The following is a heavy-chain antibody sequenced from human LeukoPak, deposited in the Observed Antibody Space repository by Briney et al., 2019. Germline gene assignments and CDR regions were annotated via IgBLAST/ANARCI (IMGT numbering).Heavy chain of an antibody. V-gene: IGHV1-69*05. J-gene: IGHJ6*03. Sequence: ASVKVSCKASGGTFSSYAISRVRQAPGQGLEWMGGIIPIFGTANYAQKFQGRVTITTDESTSTAYMELSSLRSEDTAVYYCARGAGDYEYMDVWGKGSTVTVSS. CDR2: IIPIFGTA. CDR1: GGTFSSYA. CDR3: ARGAGDYEYMDV.